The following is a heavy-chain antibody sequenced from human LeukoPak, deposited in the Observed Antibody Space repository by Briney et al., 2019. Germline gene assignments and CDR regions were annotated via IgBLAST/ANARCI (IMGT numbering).Heavy chain of an antibody. Sequence: SETLSLTCAVYGGSFGGYFWNWIRQPPGKGLEWIGEINHSGSTNYNPSLKSRVTISVDTSKNQFFLKLRSVTAADTAVHYCAKLRPLYSSGWPDIDYWGQGTLVTVSS. CDR1: GGSFGGYF. V-gene: IGHV4-34*01. CDR3: AKLRPLYSSGWPDIDY. CDR2: INHSGST. D-gene: IGHD6-19*01. J-gene: IGHJ4*02.